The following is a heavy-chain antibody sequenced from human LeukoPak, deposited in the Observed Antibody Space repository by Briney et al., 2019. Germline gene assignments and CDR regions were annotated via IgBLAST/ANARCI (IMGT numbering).Heavy chain of an antibody. Sequence: SETLSLTCTVSGGSISTSRYYWGWIRQPPGKGLEWIGSMHYSGSTYYNPSLKSRVTISVDTSKNQISLKLSAVTAADTAVYYCARDPLKGFDYWGQGMLVTVSS. CDR1: GGSISTSRYY. V-gene: IGHV4-39*07. CDR3: ARDPLKGFDY. CDR2: MHYSGST. J-gene: IGHJ4*02.